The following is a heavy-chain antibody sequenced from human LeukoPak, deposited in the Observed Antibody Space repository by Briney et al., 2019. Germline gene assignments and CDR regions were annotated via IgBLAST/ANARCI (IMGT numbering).Heavy chain of an antibody. Sequence: GSSVKVSCKASGGTFSSYTISWVRQAPGQGLEWMGRIIPILGIANYAQKFQGKDTITADKSTSTAYMELSSLRSEDTAVYYCARGPSGCLPYYFDYWGQGTLVTVSS. J-gene: IGHJ4*02. CDR2: IIPILGIA. CDR1: GGTFSSYT. D-gene: IGHD2-15*01. CDR3: ARGPSGCLPYYFDY. V-gene: IGHV1-69*02.